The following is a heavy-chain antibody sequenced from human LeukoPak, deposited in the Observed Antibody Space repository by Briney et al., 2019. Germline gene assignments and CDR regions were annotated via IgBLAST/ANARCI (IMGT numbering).Heavy chain of an antibody. D-gene: IGHD3-22*01. V-gene: IGHV1-46*01. CDR2: INPSGDPT. J-gene: IGHJ6*03. CDR1: GYTFTSYY. Sequence: ASLKVSCKASGYTFTSYYMHCVRQAPGQRLECVGIINPSGDPTNYAQKFQGRVTMTSDMSTSTVYMELSSLRSEDTAVYYCARSSGYYSSLFYMHVWGKGTTVTVSS. CDR3: ARSSGYYSSLFYMHV.